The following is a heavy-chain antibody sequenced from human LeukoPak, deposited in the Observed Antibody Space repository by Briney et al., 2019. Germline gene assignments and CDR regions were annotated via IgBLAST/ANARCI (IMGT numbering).Heavy chain of an antibody. CDR1: GYTFTTYG. J-gene: IGHJ3*02. Sequence: GASVTVSCKTSGYTFTTYGILWVRQAPGQGLEWMGWISGYNGNTNFARKLQGRVTVTTDTSTSTAYMELRSLRSDDTAVYYCARSLTIREGDAFDIWGQGTMVTVSS. CDR2: ISGYNGNT. D-gene: IGHD3-10*01. V-gene: IGHV1-18*01. CDR3: ARSLTIREGDAFDI.